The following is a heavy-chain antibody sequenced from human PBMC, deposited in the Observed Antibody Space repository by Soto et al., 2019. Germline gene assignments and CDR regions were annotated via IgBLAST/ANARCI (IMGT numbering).Heavy chain of an antibody. Sequence: GGSLRLSCAASGFTFSSYAMSWVRQAPGKGLEWVSAISGSGGSTYYADSVKGRFTISRDNSKNTLYLQMNSLRAEDTAVYYCAKVRELSLLQDYGAPYYFDYWGQGTLVTVSS. CDR1: GFTFSSYA. D-gene: IGHD4-17*01. CDR2: ISGSGGST. J-gene: IGHJ4*02. CDR3: AKVRELSLLQDYGAPYYFDY. V-gene: IGHV3-23*01.